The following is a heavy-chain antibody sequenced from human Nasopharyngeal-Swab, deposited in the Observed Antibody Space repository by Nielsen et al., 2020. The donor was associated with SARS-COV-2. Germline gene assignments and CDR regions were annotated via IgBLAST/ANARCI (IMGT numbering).Heavy chain of an antibody. CDR2: IYSGGST. J-gene: IGHJ4*02. Sequence: GESLKISCAASGFTVSSNYMSWVRQAPGKGLEWVSVIYSGGSTYYADSVKGRFTISRDNSKNTLYLQMNSLRAEDTAVYYCARDLAVFLVGATTEPYDYWGQGTLVTVSS. V-gene: IGHV3-53*01. D-gene: IGHD1-26*01. CDR3: ARDLAVFLVGATTEPYDY. CDR1: GFTVSSNY.